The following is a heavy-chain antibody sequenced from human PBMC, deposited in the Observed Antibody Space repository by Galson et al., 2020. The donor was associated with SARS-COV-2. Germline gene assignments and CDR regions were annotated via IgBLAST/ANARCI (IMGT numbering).Heavy chain of an antibody. CDR2: ISDDGKKR. Sequence: GGSLRLSCAASGFPFSSNAMHWVRQAPGKGLEWVTVISDDGKKRYYAESVRGRLAISRDNSGNTLYLQMNSLRPDDTAIYYCATERYDNSRGLESWGQGTLVTVSS. CDR3: ATERYDNSRGLES. CDR1: GFPFSSNA. V-gene: IGHV3-30*09. J-gene: IGHJ4*02. D-gene: IGHD3-3*01.